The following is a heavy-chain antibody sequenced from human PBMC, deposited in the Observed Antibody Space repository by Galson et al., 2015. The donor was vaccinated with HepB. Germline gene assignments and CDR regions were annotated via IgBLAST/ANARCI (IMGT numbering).Heavy chain of an antibody. V-gene: IGHV6-1*01. CDR3: ARDDGSSADDAFDI. D-gene: IGHD6-25*01. CDR1: GDSVSSNSAA. J-gene: IGHJ3*02. CDR2: TCYRSKWYN. Sequence: CAISGDSVSSNSAAWNWIRQSPSRGLEWLGRTCYRSKWYNDYAVSVKSRITINPDTSKNQFSLQLNSVTPEDTAVYYCARDDGSSADDAFDIWGQGTMVTVSS.